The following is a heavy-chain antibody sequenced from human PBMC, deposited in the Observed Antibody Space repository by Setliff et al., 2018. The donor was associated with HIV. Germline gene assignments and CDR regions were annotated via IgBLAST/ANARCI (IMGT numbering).Heavy chain of an antibody. CDR1: GASMRGHY. J-gene: IGHJ1*01. Sequence: SETLSLTCAVSGASMRGHYCNWVRQPPGKGLEWIGYIYDSGITNYNPSLESRVSLSLDTSKNQFSLKLTSVTAAASAVYFCANAAPCSIPGFPEYFHHWGQGTLVTVSS. CDR3: ANAAPCSIPGFPEYFHH. V-gene: IGHV4-59*11. D-gene: IGHD2-2*01. CDR2: IYDSGIT.